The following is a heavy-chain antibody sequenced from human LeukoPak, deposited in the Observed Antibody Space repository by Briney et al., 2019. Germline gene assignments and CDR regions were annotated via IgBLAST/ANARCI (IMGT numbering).Heavy chain of an antibody. V-gene: IGHV4-34*12. D-gene: IGHD5-18*01. CDR2: IIHSGST. CDR3: ARRDSYGGIDN. CDR1: GGSFSGYY. Sequence: SETLSLTCAVYGGSFSGYYWSWIRQPPGKGLEWIGEIIHSGSTNYNPSLKSRVTISVDTSKNQFSLKLNSVTAADTAVYYCARRDSYGGIDNWGQGTLVTVSS. J-gene: IGHJ4*02.